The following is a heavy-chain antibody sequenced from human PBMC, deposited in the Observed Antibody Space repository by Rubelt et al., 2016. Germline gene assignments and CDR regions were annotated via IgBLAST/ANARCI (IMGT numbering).Heavy chain of an antibody. CDR1: GGSISSYY. Sequence: QVQLQESGPGLVKPSETLSLTCTVSGGSISSYYWSWIRQPPGKGLEWIGYIYYSGSTNYNPSLKSRVTISVDTSKNQFSLKLSSVTAADTAVYYCARQGGTYLYSYFDYWGQGTTVTVSS. CDR2: IYYSGST. V-gene: IGHV4-59*08. J-gene: IGHJ4*02. D-gene: IGHD1-26*01. CDR3: ARQGGTYLYSYFDY.